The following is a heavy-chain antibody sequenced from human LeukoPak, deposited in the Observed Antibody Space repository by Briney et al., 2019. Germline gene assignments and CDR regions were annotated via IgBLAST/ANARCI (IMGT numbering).Heavy chain of an antibody. CDR2: ISSSSSYI. J-gene: IGHJ6*02. D-gene: IGHD3-22*01. V-gene: IGHV3-21*04. CDR3: AKVGPYYYDSSGPPNGMDV. Sequence: GGSLRLSCAASGFTFSSYSMNWVRQAPGKGLEWVSSISSSSSYIYYADSVKGRFTISRDNSKNTLYLQMNSLRAEDTAVYYCAKVGPYYYDSSGPPNGMDVWGQGTTVIVSS. CDR1: GFTFSSYS.